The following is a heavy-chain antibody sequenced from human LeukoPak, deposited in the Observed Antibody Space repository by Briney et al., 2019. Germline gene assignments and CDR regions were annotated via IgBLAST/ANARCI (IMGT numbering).Heavy chain of an antibody. CDR1: GFTVSSNY. V-gene: IGHV3-53*01. CDR3: ARDLGSSSGTVED. CDR2: IYSGGST. J-gene: IGHJ4*02. D-gene: IGHD6-6*01. Sequence: PGGSLRLSCAASGFTVSSNYMSRVRQAPGKGLEWVSVIYSGGSTYYADSVKGRFTISRDNSKNTLYLQMNSLRAEDTAVYYCARDLGSSSGTVEDWGQGTLVTVSS.